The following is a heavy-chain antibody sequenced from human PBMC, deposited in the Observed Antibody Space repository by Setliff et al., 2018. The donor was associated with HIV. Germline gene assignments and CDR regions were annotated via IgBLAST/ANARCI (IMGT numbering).Heavy chain of an antibody. J-gene: IGHJ5*01. CDR2: INHSGST. CDR1: GGSFNEYY. V-gene: IGHV4-34*01. D-gene: IGHD3-16*01. Sequence: SETLSLTCAVYGGSFNEYYWDWIRQIPGKGLEWIGEINHSGSTNYNESLKRRLRISVDTSKNQFSLSLNSVTAADTAVYYCARAYRDNVWGSWRQISSWFDSWGQGNLVTVSS. CDR3: ARAYRDNVWGSWRQISSWFDS.